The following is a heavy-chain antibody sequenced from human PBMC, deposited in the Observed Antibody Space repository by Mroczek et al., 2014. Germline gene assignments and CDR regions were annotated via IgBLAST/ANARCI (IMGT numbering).Heavy chain of an antibody. CDR1: GGSISSYY. V-gene: IGHV4-59*01. J-gene: IGHJ4*02. D-gene: IGHD4-23*01. Sequence: QVQLQESGPGLVKPSETLSLTCTVSGGSISSYYWSWIRQPPGKGLEWIGYIYYSGSTNYNPSLKSRVTISVDTSKNQFSLKLSSVTAADTAVYYCARNYGGNPGEYYFDYWGQGTLVTVSS. CDR3: ARNYGGNPGEYYFDY. CDR2: IYYSGST.